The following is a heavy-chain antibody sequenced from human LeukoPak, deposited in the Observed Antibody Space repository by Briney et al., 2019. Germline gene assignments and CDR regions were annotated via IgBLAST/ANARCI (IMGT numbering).Heavy chain of an antibody. CDR2: IYYSGST. V-gene: IGHV4-30-4*01. D-gene: IGHD3-10*01. CDR3: ARVDTMVRGVIITWFDY. Sequence: SETLSLTCTVSGGSLSSGDYYWSWIRQPPGKCLEWIGYIYYSGSTYYNPSLKSRFTISVDTSKNQFSLQLSSVTAADTAVYYCARVDTMVRGVIITWFDYWGQGTLVTVSS. CDR1: GGSLSSGDYY. J-gene: IGHJ4*02.